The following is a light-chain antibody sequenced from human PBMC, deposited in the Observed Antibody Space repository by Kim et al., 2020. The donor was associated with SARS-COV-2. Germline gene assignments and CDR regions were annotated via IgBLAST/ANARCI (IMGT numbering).Light chain of an antibody. CDR3: STYTRSGTLYVV. CDR2: AVN. CDR1: SSDIGDYKY. V-gene: IGLV2-14*03. J-gene: IGLJ2*01. Sequence: SITISCTGTSSDIGDYKYVSWYQQHPGKAPKLIIFAVNDRPSGVSNRFSGSKSGNTASLTISGLQTEDEADYYCSTYTRSGTLYVVFGGGTKVTVL.